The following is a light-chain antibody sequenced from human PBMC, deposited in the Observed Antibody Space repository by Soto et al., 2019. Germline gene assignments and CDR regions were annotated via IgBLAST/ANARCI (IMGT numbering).Light chain of an antibody. CDR1: MSEIGGYDY. Sequence: QSSLTQPASVSGSPGQSIPISCTGTMSEIGGYDYVSWYQQRPGRAPKLMIYEVRYRPSGVSNRFSGSKYGNTASLTISGLQAEDEADYYCCSYTRTSNHYFFGSGTKVTVL. CDR3: CSYTRTSNHYF. V-gene: IGLV2-14*01. CDR2: EVR. J-gene: IGLJ1*01.